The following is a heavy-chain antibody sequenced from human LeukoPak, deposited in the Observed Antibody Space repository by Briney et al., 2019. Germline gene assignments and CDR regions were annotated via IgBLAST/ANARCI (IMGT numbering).Heavy chain of an antibody. V-gene: IGHV3-23*01. CDR1: GFTFSSYA. J-gene: IGHJ4*02. CDR2: ISGSGGST. Sequence: GGSLRLSCVASGFTFSSYAMSWVRQAPGKGLEWVSAISGSGGSTYYADSVKGRFTISRDNSRDTLYLQMNSLRAEDTAVYYCAKGYYDYVWGSYYFDYWGQGTLVTVSS. CDR3: AKGYYDYVWGSYYFDY. D-gene: IGHD3-16*01.